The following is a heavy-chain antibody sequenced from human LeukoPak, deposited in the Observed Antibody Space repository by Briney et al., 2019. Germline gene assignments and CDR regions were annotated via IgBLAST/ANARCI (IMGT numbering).Heavy chain of an antibody. J-gene: IGHJ4*02. CDR2: IIPILGIA. CDR3: ARDLPPYYFDY. CDR1: GGICSSYA. V-gene: IGHV1-69*04. Sequence: SVKVSCKASGGICSSYAISWVRQAPGHGLEWMGRIIPILGIANYAQKFQSRVTITADKSTSTAYMDLSSLRSEDTAVYYCARDLPPYYFDYWGQGTLVTVSS.